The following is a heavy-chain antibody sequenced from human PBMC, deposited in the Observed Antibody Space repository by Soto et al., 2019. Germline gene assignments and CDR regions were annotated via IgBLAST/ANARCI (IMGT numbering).Heavy chain of an antibody. Sequence: TLSLSCSFSGGYSISGCYYWSWIHQHPGKGLEWIGYIYYSGSTYYNPSLKSRVTISVDTSKNQFSLKLSSVTAADTAVYYCASYGDYADYFDYWGQGTPVTVSS. CDR2: IYYSGST. J-gene: IGHJ4*02. D-gene: IGHD4-17*01. CDR3: ASYGDYADYFDY. V-gene: IGHV4-31*03. CDR1: GGYSISGCYY.